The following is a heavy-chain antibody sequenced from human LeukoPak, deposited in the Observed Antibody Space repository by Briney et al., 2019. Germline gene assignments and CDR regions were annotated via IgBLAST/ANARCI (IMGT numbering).Heavy chain of an antibody. V-gene: IGHV3-15*01. CDR3: TTDIPTPSETYGRFLEWLSPLNPLYYFDY. D-gene: IGHD3-3*01. CDR1: GFTFSNAW. J-gene: IGHJ4*02. CDR2: IKSKTDGGTT. Sequence: GGSLRLSCAASGFTFSNAWMSWVRQAPGKGLEWVGRIKSKTDGGTTDYAAPVKGRFTISGDDSKNTLYLQMNSLKTEDTAVYYCTTDIPTPSETYGRFLEWLSPLNPLYYFDYWGQGTLVTVSS.